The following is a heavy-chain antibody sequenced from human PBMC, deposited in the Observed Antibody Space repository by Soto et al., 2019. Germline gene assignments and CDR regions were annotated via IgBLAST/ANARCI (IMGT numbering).Heavy chain of an antibody. D-gene: IGHD6-13*01. Sequence: ASVKVSCKASGGTFSSYAISWVRQAPGQGLEWMGGIIPILGIANYAQKFQGRVTITADKSTSTAYMELSSLRSEDTAVYYCARDDGWEQQLENYYYGMDVWGQGTTVTVSS. V-gene: IGHV1-69*10. CDR1: GGTFSSYA. J-gene: IGHJ6*02. CDR2: IIPILGIA. CDR3: ARDDGWEQQLENYYYGMDV.